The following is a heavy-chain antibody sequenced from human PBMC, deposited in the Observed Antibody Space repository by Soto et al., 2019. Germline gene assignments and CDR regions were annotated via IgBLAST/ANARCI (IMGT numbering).Heavy chain of an antibody. CDR1: GGSISSGGYY. Sequence: SETLSLTCTVSGGSISSGGYYWSWIRQHPGKGLEWIGYIYYSGSTYYNPSLKSRVTISVDTSKNQFPLKLSSVTAADTAVYYCARAPTTGYFDYWGQGTLVTVSS. J-gene: IGHJ4*02. CDR2: IYYSGST. D-gene: IGHD7-27*01. V-gene: IGHV4-31*03. CDR3: ARAPTTGYFDY.